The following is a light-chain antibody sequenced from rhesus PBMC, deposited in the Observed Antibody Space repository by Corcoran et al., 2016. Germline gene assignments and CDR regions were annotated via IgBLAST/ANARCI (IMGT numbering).Light chain of an antibody. CDR1: QSLLSSNGYNS. CDR2: SGS. Sequence: DIVMTQTPLSLPVTLGAPASISCRSSQSLLSSNGYNSLNCYLQKTGQSPQLLIYSGSNLASGVPDRVSGSGSGTDFTLKISRVEAEDVGVYYCMQALQTPLTFGGGTKVEIK. J-gene: IGKJ4*01. CDR3: MQALQTPLT. V-gene: IGKV2-60*01.